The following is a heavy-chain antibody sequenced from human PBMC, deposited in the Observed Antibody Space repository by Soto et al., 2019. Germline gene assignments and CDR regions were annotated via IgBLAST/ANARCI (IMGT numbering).Heavy chain of an antibody. Sequence: QVHLVQSGAEVKKPGASVKVSCKGSGYAFTTYGITWVRQAPGQGLEWMGWISAPNGKTNYAQKLQGRVTVTRDTAPSPAYLALRSRLSDELAVYYCARGTYGEYWYQGALVTVSS. CDR1: GYAFTTYG. J-gene: IGHJ4*02. CDR3: ARGTYGEY. CDR2: ISAPNGKT. V-gene: IGHV1-18*03. D-gene: IGHD4-17*01.